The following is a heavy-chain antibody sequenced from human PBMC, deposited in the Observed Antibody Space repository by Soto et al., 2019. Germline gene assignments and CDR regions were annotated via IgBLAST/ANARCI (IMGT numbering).Heavy chain of an antibody. D-gene: IGHD3-3*01. CDR3: ASCLSGGYDCWSGYYTSEKNYYMAV. CDR1: GFTFSSYW. Sequence: GGSPRLSCAASGFTFSSYWMSWVRQAPGKGLEWVANIKQDGSEKYYVDSVKGRFTISRDNAKNSLYLQMNSLRAEDTAVYYCASCLSGGYDCWSGYYTSEKNYYMAVWGKGTTVTVYS. J-gene: IGHJ6*03. V-gene: IGHV3-7*01. CDR2: IKQDGSEK.